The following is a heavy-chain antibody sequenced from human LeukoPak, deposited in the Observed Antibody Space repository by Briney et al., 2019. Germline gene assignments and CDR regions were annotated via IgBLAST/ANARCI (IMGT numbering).Heavy chain of an antibody. J-gene: IGHJ4*02. CDR2: IYPGDSDT. V-gene: IGHV5-51*01. Sequence: GESLKISCKGSEYSFTNYWIGWVRQTPGKGLEWMGFIYPGDSDTTYSPSFQGQVTISADKSISTAYLQWSRLKASDTAMYNCARRGGYNYGYFDYWGQGTQVTVSS. CDR1: EYSFTNYW. CDR3: ARRGGYNYGYFDY. D-gene: IGHD5-18*01.